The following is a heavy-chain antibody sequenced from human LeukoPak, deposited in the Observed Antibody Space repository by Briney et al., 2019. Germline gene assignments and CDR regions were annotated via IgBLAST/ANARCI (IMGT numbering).Heavy chain of an antibody. Sequence: GGSLRLSCAASGLTFNNYWMHWVRQAPGKGLVWVSRINTDGSSTNYADSVKGRFTISRDNAKNTVYLQMNSLRADDTAVYYCAAYDNSGCSKKYFQHWGQGSLVTVSS. J-gene: IGHJ1*01. V-gene: IGHV3-74*01. CDR1: GLTFNNYW. D-gene: IGHD3-22*01. CDR3: AAYDNSGCSKKYFQH. CDR2: INTDGSST.